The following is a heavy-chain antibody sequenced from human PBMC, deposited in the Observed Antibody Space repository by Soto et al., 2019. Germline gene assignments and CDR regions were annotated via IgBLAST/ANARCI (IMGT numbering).Heavy chain of an antibody. J-gene: IGHJ5*02. Sequence: QVQLVQSGAEVKKPGASVKVSCKASGYTFTSYGISWVRQAPGQGLEWMGWISAYNGNTNYAQKLQGRVTMTTYTSTSTAYMELRRLRSDDTAVYYCARDEDYRLGAYGGWFDPWGQGTLVTVSA. CDR2: ISAYNGNT. D-gene: IGHD1-26*01. CDR3: ARDEDYRLGAYGGWFDP. CDR1: GYTFTSYG. V-gene: IGHV1-18*01.